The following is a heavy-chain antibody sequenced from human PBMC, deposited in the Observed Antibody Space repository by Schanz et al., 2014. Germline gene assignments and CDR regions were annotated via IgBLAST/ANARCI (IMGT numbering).Heavy chain of an antibody. CDR3: ARGLIAAAGGAFDY. CDR1: GFTFSSYA. Sequence: VQLVDSGGGLVQPGGSLRLSCAASGFTFSSYAMSWVRQAPGKGLEWVSAISGSGGSTYYADSVKGRFTMSRDNSKNTLYLQMNSLRAGDAAVYYCARGLIAAAGGAFDYWGQGTLVAVSA. CDR2: ISGSGGST. D-gene: IGHD6-13*01. V-gene: IGHV3-23*04. J-gene: IGHJ4*02.